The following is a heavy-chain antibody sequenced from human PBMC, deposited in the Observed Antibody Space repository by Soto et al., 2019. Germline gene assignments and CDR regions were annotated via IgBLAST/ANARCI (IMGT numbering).Heavy chain of an antibody. D-gene: IGHD6-19*01. CDR3: ARSVAVPGAHIDY. Sequence: SETLSLTCSFSCGSIIGSYWSWIRQSPGKGLEWLGYVYYTGSTNYSPSLRSRVSISVDTSKNEFSLRLSSVTAADTAVYFCARSVAVPGAHIDYWGQGTQVTVSS. CDR1: CGSIIGSY. V-gene: IGHV4-59*01. CDR2: VYYTGST. J-gene: IGHJ4*02.